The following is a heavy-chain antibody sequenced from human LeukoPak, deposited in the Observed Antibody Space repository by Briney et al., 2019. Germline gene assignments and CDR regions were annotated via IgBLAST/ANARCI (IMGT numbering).Heavy chain of an antibody. V-gene: IGHV3-21*01. CDR2: ISSSSTYM. CDR3: ATDRGWRTSGYYLYYFEY. Sequence: GGSLRLSCAASGFTFSTYSMNWVRQAPGKGLEWVSFISSSSTYMYYADSMRGRFTISRDNTKNSLYLQMSSLRAEDTAVYYCATDRGWRTSGYYLYYFEYWGQGTLVTYSS. CDR1: GFTFSTYS. J-gene: IGHJ4*02. D-gene: IGHD3-3*01.